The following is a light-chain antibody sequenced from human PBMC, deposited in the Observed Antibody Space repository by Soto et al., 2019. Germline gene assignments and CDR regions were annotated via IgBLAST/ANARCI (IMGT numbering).Light chain of an antibody. CDR3: ISYAGRSNPVV. CDR2: GVS. J-gene: IGLJ2*01. Sequence: QSVLTQPPSASGSPGQSVTISCTGTSGDVGAYNSVSWYQQHPGKAPKLMIYGVSTRPSGVPDRFSGSKSGNTASLTVAGLQAEDEADYYCISYAGRSNPVVFGGGTKLTVL. V-gene: IGLV2-8*01. CDR1: SGDVGAYNS.